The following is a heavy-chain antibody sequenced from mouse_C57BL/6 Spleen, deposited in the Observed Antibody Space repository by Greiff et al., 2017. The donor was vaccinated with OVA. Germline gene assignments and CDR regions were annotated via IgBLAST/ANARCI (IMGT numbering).Heavy chain of an antibody. CDR1: GYAFSSSW. J-gene: IGHJ2*01. CDR2: IYPGDGDT. Sequence: VQLQQSGPELVKPGASVKISCKASGYAFSSSWMNWVKQRPGKGLEWIGRIYPGDGDTNYNGKFKGKATLTADKSSSTAYMQLSSLTSEDSAVYFCARFGLPYYFDYCGQGTTLTVSS. V-gene: IGHV1-82*01. CDR3: ARFGLPYYFDY.